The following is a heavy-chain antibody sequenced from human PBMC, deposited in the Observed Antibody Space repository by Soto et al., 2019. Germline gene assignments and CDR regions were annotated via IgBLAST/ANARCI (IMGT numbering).Heavy chain of an antibody. V-gene: IGHV1-69*06. Sequence: QVQLVQSGAEVKKPGSSVKVSCEASGGTFSGHAISWVRQAPGQGPEWMGGLIPLFGPTQHAQNFQDRLTITADKSTSTAYMELTSLRFEDTAIYYCARGPNWGYGFDQWGQGTLVTVSS. CDR1: GGTFSGHA. J-gene: IGHJ4*02. D-gene: IGHD7-27*01. CDR2: LIPLFGPT. CDR3: ARGPNWGYGFDQ.